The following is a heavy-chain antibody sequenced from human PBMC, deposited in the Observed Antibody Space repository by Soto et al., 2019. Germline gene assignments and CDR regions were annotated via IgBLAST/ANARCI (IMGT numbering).Heavy chain of an antibody. CDR2: ISGSGDNI. V-gene: IGHV3-11*04. J-gene: IGHJ5*02. D-gene: IGHD2-2*01. CDR3: VRDSARIVVVPRVDGDNWFDP. CDR1: GFTFSDYF. Sequence: QVHLVESGGGVVKPAGSLRLSCAASGFTFSDYFLSWIRQAPGKGLDWVSFISGSGDNIKYADSVKGRFTISRANAKISLYLQMNSLRDEDTAVYYCVRDSARIVVVPRVDGDNWFDPWGQGTLVTVSS.